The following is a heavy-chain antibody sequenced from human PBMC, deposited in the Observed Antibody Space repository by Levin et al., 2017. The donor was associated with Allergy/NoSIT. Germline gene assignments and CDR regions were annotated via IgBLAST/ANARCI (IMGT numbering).Heavy chain of an antibody. J-gene: IGHJ4*02. CDR1: GFTFSDSY. D-gene: IGHD6-13*01. CDR3: ARSATAAGTFDY. V-gene: IGHV3-11*01. CDR2: ISRGGNTI. Sequence: SCAASGFTFSDSYMSWIRQAPGEGLEWVSYISRGGNTIYYADSVKGRFSISRDNAKNSLCLQMNSLRAEDTAVYYCARSATAAGTFDYWGQGTLVTVSS.